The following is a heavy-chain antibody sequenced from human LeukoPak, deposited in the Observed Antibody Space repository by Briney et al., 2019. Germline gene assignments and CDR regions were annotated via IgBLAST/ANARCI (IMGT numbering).Heavy chain of an antibody. CDR2: IYSGGST. D-gene: IGHD3-10*01. J-gene: IGHJ1*01. V-gene: IGHV3-53*01. Sequence: PGGSLRLSCAASGFTVSSNYMSWVRQAPGKGLEWVSVIYSGGSTYYADSVKGRFTISRDNSKNTLYLQMNSLRAEDTAVYYCAREFRTMVRGVITAEYFQHWGQGTLVTVSS. CDR3: AREFRTMVRGVITAEYFQH. CDR1: GFTVSSNY.